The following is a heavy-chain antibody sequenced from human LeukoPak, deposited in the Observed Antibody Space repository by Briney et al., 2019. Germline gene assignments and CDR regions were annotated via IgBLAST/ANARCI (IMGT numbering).Heavy chain of an antibody. CDR2: IRETISDSVGTT. D-gene: IGHD4-23*01. CDR3: AKDNGGFTDAFYI. Sequence: GGSLRLSCAASGFTFSSYAMSWVRQAPGKGLEWVSTIRETISDSVGTTYYADSVKGWFTISRDSCKNTLYLQMKSLRAEDTAVYYCAKDNGGFTDAFYIWGQGTKVTVSS. CDR1: GFTFSSYA. V-gene: IGHV3-23*01. J-gene: IGHJ3*02.